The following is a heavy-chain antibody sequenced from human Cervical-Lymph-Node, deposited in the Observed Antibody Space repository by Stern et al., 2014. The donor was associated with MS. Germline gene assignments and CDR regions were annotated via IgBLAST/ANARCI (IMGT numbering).Heavy chain of an antibody. CDR3: ASPLTATSVPFGYYGMDV. J-gene: IGHJ6*02. CDR1: GGTFSNYA. D-gene: IGHD4-17*01. V-gene: IGHV1-69*01. Sequence: VHLVESGAEVKKPGSSVKVSCKASGGTFSNYATSWVRQAPGPGLEWMGGIFPLFGKPNYAQKFQGRVTITADESTSTAYMDLSSLRSEDTAVYYCASPLTATSVPFGYYGMDVWGQGTTVTVS. CDR2: IFPLFGKP.